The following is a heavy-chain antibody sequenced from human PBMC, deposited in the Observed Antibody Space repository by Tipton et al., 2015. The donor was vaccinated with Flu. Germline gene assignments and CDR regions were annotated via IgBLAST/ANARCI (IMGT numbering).Heavy chain of an antibody. Sequence: TLSLTCTVSGDSMGTYSWSWIRQPPGKGLEWIGYTTYSGTTSYNPSLQSRVSISIDTSKNQFSLKLSSVTAADTAVYYCARHSGSRSYLLDYWGQGTLVTVSS. D-gene: IGHD3-10*01. CDR2: TTYSGTT. V-gene: IGHV4-59*08. CDR3: ARHSGSRSYLLDY. J-gene: IGHJ4*02. CDR1: GDSMGTYS.